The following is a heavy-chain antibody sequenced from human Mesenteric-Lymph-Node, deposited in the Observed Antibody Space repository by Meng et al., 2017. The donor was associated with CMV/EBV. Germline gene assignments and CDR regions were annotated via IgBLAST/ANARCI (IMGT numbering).Heavy chain of an antibody. V-gene: IGHV3-7*01. CDR2: IKHDGSQS. D-gene: IGHD3-22*01. CDR3: ARDGGYYGYFDF. J-gene: IGHJ4*02. CDR1: GFTFSVYW. Sequence: GGSLRLSCAASGFTFSVYWMAWVRQAPGRGLEWVANIKHDGSQSHYVDSVEGRFSISRDNAKNSLYLQMDNLRAEDTAVYFCARDGGYYGYFDFSGQGALVTVSS.